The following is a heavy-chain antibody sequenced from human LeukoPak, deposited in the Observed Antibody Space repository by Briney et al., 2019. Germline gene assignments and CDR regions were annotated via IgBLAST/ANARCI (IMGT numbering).Heavy chain of an antibody. D-gene: IGHD4-17*01. CDR2: IYSGGST. CDR3: ARVWPYDYGDYVGAEYFQH. Sequence: GGSLRLSCAASGFTVSSNYMSWGRQAPGKELEWVSVIYSGGSTYYADSVKGRFTISRDNSKNTLYLQMNSLRAEDTAVYYCARVWPYDYGDYVGAEYFQHWGQGTLVTVSS. J-gene: IGHJ1*01. V-gene: IGHV3-53*01. CDR1: GFTVSSNY.